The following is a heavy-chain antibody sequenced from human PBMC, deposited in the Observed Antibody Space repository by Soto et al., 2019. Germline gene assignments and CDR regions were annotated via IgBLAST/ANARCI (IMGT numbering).Heavy chain of an antibody. CDR3: ARDQSPSSGWPGMDV. CDR2: INPNSGGT. Sequence: GASVKVSCKASGYTFTDYYMHWVRQPPGQGLEWMGWINPNSGGTNYAQKFQGRVTMTRDTSISTAYMELNRLRSDDTAVYYCARDQSPSSGWPGMDVWGQGTTVTVSS. V-gene: IGHV1-2*02. J-gene: IGHJ6*02. CDR1: GYTFTDYY. D-gene: IGHD6-19*01.